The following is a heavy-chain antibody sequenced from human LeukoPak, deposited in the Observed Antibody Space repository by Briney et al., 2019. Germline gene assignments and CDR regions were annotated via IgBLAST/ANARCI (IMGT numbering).Heavy chain of an antibody. V-gene: IGHV4-39*01. D-gene: IGHD6-13*01. CDR1: GGSISSSSYS. CDR3: ASSSSWYVPKDSERYYFDY. J-gene: IGHJ4*02. CDR2: IYYSGST. Sequence: SETLSLTCTVSGGSISSSSYSWGWIRQPPGKGLEWIGSIYYSGSTYYNPSLKSRVTISVDTSKNQFSLTLSSVTAADTAVYYCASSSSWYVPKDSERYYFDYWGQGTLVTVSS.